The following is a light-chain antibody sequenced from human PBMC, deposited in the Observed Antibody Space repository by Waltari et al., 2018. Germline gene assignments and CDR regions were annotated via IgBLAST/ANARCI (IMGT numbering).Light chain of an antibody. CDR1: LSLLHSNGYTH. V-gene: IGKV2-28*01. CDR2: LVS. CDR3: LQALQTPYT. J-gene: IGKJ2*01. Sequence: EIVMTQSPRSLPVTPGEPASIPCTSRLSLLHSNGYTHLNWYLQKPGQSPQLLIYLVSNRASGVPDRFSGSGSDADFTLKISRVEAEDVGVYYCLQALQTPYTFGQGTKLEIK.